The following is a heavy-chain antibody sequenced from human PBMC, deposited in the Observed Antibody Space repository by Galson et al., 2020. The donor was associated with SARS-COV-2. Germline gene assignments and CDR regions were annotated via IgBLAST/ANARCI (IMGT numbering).Heavy chain of an antibody. CDR1: GFTFSSYA. J-gene: IGHJ4*02. V-gene: IGHV3-23*01. D-gene: IGHD6-6*01. CDR3: AKGRPTSSIAARPNYFDY. CDR2: ISGSGGST. Sequence: GGSLRLSCAASGFTFSSYAMSWVRQAPGKGLEWVSAISGSGGSTYYADSVKGRFTISRDNSKNTLYLQMNSLRAEDTAVYYCAKGRPTSSIAARPNYFDYWGQGTLVTVSS.